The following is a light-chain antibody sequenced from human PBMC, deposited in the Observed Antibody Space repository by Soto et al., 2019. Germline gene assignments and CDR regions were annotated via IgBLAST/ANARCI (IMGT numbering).Light chain of an antibody. CDR2: DAY. V-gene: IGKV1-33*01. CDR3: QQHHSLPIT. CDR1: QDISNH. J-gene: IGKJ4*01. Sequence: DIQMTQSPSSLSASVGDRVTITCQASQDISNHLSWYQQKPGKAPKLPIYDAYNLETGVPSGFSGSRSVTEYTITISSMTPENVATYYCQQHHSLPITFCGGTKVEIK.